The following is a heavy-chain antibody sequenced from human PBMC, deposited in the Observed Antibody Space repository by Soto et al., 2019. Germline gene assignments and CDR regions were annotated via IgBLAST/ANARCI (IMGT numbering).Heavy chain of an antibody. J-gene: IGHJ4*02. V-gene: IGHV1-69*01. D-gene: IGHD1-1*01. CDR3: VGGNSGWNDYSGDY. CDR2: ISPSFGTA. CDR1: GGTFSSYA. Sequence: QVQLVQSGAEVKKPGSSVKVSCKASGGTFSSYAISWVRQAPGQGLEWMGGISPSFGTANYAQKFQGRVTITADESTSTGYMELSSLRSEGTAVYYCVGGNSGWNDYSGDYWGQGTLVTDST.